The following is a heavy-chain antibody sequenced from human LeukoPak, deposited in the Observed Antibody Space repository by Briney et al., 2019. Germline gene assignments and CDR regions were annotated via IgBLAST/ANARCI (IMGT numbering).Heavy chain of an antibody. J-gene: IGHJ4*02. CDR1: GGTFSSYA. Sequence: VSSVKVSCKASGGTFSSYAISWVRQAPGQGLEWMGGIIPIFGTANYAQKFQGRLTITADESTSTAYMELSSLRSEDTAVYYCARGNQWELPEFDYWGQGTLVTVSS. CDR2: IIPIFGTA. V-gene: IGHV1-69*01. D-gene: IGHD1-26*01. CDR3: ARGNQWELPEFDY.